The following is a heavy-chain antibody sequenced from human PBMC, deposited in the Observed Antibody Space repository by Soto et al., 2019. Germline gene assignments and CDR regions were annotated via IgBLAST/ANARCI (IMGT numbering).Heavy chain of an antibody. D-gene: IGHD6-6*01. V-gene: IGHV3-9*01. CDR1: GFTFDDYA. CDR2: ISWNSGSI. CDR3: AKDYSSSPDYFDY. J-gene: IGHJ4*02. Sequence: EVQLVESGGGLVQPGRSLRLSCAVSGFTFDDYAMHWVRQAPGKGLEWVSGISWNSGSIGYADSVKGRFTISRDNAKNSLYLQMNSLRAEDTALYYCAKDYSSSPDYFDYWGQGTLVTVSS.